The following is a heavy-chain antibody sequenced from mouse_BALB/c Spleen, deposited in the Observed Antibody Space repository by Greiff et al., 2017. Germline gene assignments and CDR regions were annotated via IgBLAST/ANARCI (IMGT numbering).Heavy chain of an antibody. CDR1: GYTFTSYY. Sequence: QVQLQQSGAELVKPGASVKLSCKASGYTFTSYYMYWVKQRPGQGLEWIGEINPSNGGTNFNEKFKSKATLTVDKSSSTAYMQLSSLTSEDSAVYYCTRSLVTTGFAYWGQGTLVTVSA. CDR2: INPSNGGT. CDR3: TRSLVTTGFAY. D-gene: IGHD2-3*01. J-gene: IGHJ3*01. V-gene: IGHV1S81*02.